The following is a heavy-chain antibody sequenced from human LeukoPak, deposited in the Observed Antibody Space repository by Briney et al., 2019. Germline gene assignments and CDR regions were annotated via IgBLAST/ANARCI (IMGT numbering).Heavy chain of an antibody. CDR3: ARGLPSELVRLFDY. CDR2: INHSGST. Sequence: PSETLSLTCAVYGGSFSGYYWSWIRQPPGKGLEWIGEINHSGSTNYNPSLKSRVTISVDTSKNQFSLKLSSVTAADTAVYYCARGLPSELVRLFDYWGQGTLVTVSS. CDR1: GGSFSGYY. J-gene: IGHJ4*02. V-gene: IGHV4-34*01. D-gene: IGHD6-13*01.